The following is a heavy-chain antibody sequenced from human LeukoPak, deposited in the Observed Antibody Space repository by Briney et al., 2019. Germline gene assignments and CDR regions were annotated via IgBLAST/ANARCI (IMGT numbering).Heavy chain of an antibody. CDR3: ARGLGSYCSSTSGAPFDY. CDR1: GGSFSGYY. J-gene: IGHJ4*02. V-gene: IGHV4-34*01. CDR2: INHSGST. Sequence: SETLSLTCAVYGGSFSGYYWSWIRQPPGKGLEWIGEINHSGSTNYNPSLKSRVTISVDTSKNQFSLKLSSVTAADTAVYYCARGLGSYCSSTSGAPFDYWGQGTLVTVSS. D-gene: IGHD2-2*01.